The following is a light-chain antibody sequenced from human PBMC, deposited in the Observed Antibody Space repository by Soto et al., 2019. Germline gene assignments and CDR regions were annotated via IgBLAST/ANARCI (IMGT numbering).Light chain of an antibody. Sequence: EIVLTQSPGTLSLSPGERATISCRASQSVTSGSLAWYQQKPGQGPRLLIYGASSRATGIPDRFSGSGSGTDFTLTISRLETEDLAVYYCQHYGTARAFGQGTQVEIK. CDR2: GAS. CDR3: QHYGTARA. V-gene: IGKV3-20*01. J-gene: IGKJ1*01. CDR1: QSVTSGS.